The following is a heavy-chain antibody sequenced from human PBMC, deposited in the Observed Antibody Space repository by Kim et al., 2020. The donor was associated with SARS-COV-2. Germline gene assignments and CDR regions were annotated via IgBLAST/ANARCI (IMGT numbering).Heavy chain of an antibody. J-gene: IGHJ4*02. D-gene: IGHD2-2*01. Sequence: GGSLRLSCAASGFTFDEYAMYWVRQAPGKGLEWVSAISWNTSTIEYADSVKGRFTISRDNAKKSLYLQMNSLRVEDTALYYCAKAGCSRTNCYLNYWGRG. V-gene: IGHV3-9*01. CDR2: ISWNTSTI. CDR1: GFTFDEYA. CDR3: AKAGCSRTNCYLNY.